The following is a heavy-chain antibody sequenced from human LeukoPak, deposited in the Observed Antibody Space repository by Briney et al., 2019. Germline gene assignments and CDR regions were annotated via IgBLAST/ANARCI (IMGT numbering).Heavy chain of an antibody. D-gene: IGHD3-3*01. CDR2: INHSGST. CDR1: GFTFSSYA. CDR3: ARPQSYYEFWSGYPIYFDY. Sequence: PGGSLRLSCAASGFTFSSYAMSWVRQAPGKGLEWIGEINHSGSTNYNPSLKSRVTVSVDTSKNQFSLKLSSVTAADTAVYYCARPQSYYEFWSGYPIYFDYWGQGTLVTVSS. J-gene: IGHJ4*02. V-gene: IGHV4-34*01.